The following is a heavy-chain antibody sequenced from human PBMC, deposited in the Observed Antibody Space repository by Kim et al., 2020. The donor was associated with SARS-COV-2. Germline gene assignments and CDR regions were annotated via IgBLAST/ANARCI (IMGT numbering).Heavy chain of an antibody. V-gene: IGHV4-4*07. CDR2: IYTSGST. D-gene: IGHD1-26*01. CDR1: GGSISSYY. CDR3: ARDLWVFGGSYSSFDY. J-gene: IGHJ4*02. Sequence: SETLSLTCTVSGGSISSYYWSWIRQPAGKGLEWIGRIYTSGSTNYNPSLKSRVTMSVDTSKNQFSLKLSSVTAADTAVYYCARDLWVFGGSYSSFDYWGQGTLVTVSS.